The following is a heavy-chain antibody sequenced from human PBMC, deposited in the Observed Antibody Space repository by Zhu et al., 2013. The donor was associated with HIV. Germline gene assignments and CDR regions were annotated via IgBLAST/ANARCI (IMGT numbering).Heavy chain of an antibody. V-gene: IGHV1-46*01. CDR2: INPSGGST. Sequence: QVQLVQSGAEVKKPGASVKVSCKASGYTFTSYYMHWVRQAPGQGLEWMGIINPSGGSTSYAQKFQGRVTMTRDTSTSTVYMELSSLRSEDTAVYYCARVTGTTVYYGMDVWGQGDHGHRLL. CDR1: GYTFTSYY. CDR3: ARVTGTTVYYGMDV. J-gene: IGHJ6*02. D-gene: IGHD1-7*01.